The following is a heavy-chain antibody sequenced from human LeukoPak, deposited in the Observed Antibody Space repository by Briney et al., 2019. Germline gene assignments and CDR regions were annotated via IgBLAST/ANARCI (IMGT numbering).Heavy chain of an antibody. CDR1: GGSISSYY. CDR2: IYYSGGT. Sequence: SETLSLTCTVSGGSISSYYWSWIRQPPGKGLEWIGYIYYSGGTNYNPSLKSRVTISVDTSKNQFSLKLSSVTAADTAVYYCARRVMGSGWYGGGFDPWGQGTLVTVSS. J-gene: IGHJ5*02. V-gene: IGHV4-59*08. CDR3: ARRVMGSGWYGGGFDP. D-gene: IGHD6-19*01.